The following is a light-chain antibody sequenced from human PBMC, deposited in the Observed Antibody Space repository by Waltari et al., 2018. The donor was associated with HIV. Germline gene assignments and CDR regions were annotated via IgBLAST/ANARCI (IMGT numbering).Light chain of an antibody. CDR1: TGAVTSANH. CDR2: RTA. CDR3: LLDDGGVVV. V-gene: IGLV7-43*01. J-gene: IGLJ2*01. Sequence: QTVVTQQPSLTASPGGRSTPTCASTTGAVTSANHPNWFHQKPGNAPRALLYRTANQYSWPPSRFSGSLLGGQPALRSAGLQPEDEAEYFCLLDDGGVVVFGGGTRVTVL.